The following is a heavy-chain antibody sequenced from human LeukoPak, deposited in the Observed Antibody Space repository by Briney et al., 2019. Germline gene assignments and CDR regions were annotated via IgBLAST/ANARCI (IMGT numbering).Heavy chain of an antibody. CDR1: GFTFSNAW. V-gene: IGHV3-15*01. J-gene: IGHJ4*02. CDR3: TTGNWGSFSY. CDR2: IKSKTDGGTT. Sequence: GGSLRLSCAASGFTFSNAWMNWVRQAPGKGLEWVGRIKSKTDGGTTDYVAPVKGRFTISRDDSKNTLCLQVNSLNTEDTAVYYCTTGNWGSFSYWGQGTLVTVSS. D-gene: IGHD7-27*01.